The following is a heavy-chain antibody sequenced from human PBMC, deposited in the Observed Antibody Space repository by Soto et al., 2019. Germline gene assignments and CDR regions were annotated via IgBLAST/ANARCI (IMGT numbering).Heavy chain of an antibody. Sequence: GGSLRLSCAASGFTFSSHAMTWVRQAPGKGLEWVSAINWIGGSTNYADSMKGRFTISRDNAKNSLYLQMSSLRAEDTALYYCARHGGTPDLYFDYWGQGTPVTVSS. CDR2: INWIGGST. V-gene: IGHV3-20*04. D-gene: IGHD3-16*01. CDR1: GFTFSSHA. CDR3: ARHGGTPDLYFDY. J-gene: IGHJ4*02.